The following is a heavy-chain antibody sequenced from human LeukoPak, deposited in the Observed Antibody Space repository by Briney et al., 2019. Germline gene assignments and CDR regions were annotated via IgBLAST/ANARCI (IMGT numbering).Heavy chain of an antibody. J-gene: IGHJ5*02. Sequence: GASVKVSCKASGYTFTSYDINWVRQATGQGLEWMGWMNPNSGNTGYAQKFQGRVTMTRDTSISTAYMELSRLRSDDTAVYYCARVFDCSGGSCYSGGEWFDPWGQGTLVTVSS. CDR3: ARVFDCSGGSCYSGGEWFDP. D-gene: IGHD2-15*01. CDR2: MNPNSGNT. V-gene: IGHV1-8*01. CDR1: GYTFTSYD.